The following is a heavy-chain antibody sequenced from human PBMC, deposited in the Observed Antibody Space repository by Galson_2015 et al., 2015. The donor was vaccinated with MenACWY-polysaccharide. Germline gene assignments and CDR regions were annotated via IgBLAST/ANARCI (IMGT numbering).Heavy chain of an antibody. CDR1: GFIASSNF. Sequence: SLRHSCAASGFIASSNFMSWAPQAPRKGLEWVSIIYSDGSKYYAESVKGRFTISRDNSHNTLYLQMSSLRAEDTAVYFCTRGVYYDSSGYYYELNYWGQGTLVTVSS. CDR3: TRGVYYDSSGYYYELNY. D-gene: IGHD3-22*01. V-gene: IGHV3-66*01. J-gene: IGHJ4*02. CDR2: IYSDGSK.